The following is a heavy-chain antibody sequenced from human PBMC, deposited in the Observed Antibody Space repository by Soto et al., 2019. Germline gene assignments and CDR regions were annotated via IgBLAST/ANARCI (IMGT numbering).Heavy chain of an antibody. Sequence: SETLSLTCAVYGGSFSGYYWSWIRQPPGKGLEWIGEINHRGSTNYNPSLKSRVTISVDTSKNQFSLKLNSVTAADTAVYYCARELEGAFDIWGQGTMVTVSS. V-gene: IGHV4-34*01. CDR3: ARELEGAFDI. D-gene: IGHD3-10*01. J-gene: IGHJ3*02. CDR2: INHRGST. CDR1: GGSFSGYY.